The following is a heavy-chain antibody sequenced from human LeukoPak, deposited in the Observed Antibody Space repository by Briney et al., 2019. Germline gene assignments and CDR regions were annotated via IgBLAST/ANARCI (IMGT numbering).Heavy chain of an antibody. V-gene: IGHV3-48*02. D-gene: IGHD5-18*01. Sequence: GSLRLSCAASGFTFSTYSMNWVRQAPGKGLEWVSFISTGSSTIYYADSVKGRFTISRDNAKNSLYLQMNSLGDEDTAVYYCARVAEIQLWLRGAFDYWGQGTLVTVSS. CDR1: GFTFSTYS. J-gene: IGHJ4*02. CDR3: ARVAEIQLWLRGAFDY. CDR2: ISTGSSTI.